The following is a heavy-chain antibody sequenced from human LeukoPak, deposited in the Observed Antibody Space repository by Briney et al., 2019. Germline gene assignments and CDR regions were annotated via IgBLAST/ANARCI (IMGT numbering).Heavy chain of an antibody. V-gene: IGHV3-23*01. CDR3: AKLMSQPALLFFDQ. Sequence: GGSLRLSCAASGFTFSTYAISWVRQAPGKGLEWVATVSGSGLYTYYADSVRGRFTISRDNSKDTFYLQMNSLRAEDTAVYYCAKLMSQPALLFFDQWGQGTLVTVSS. CDR1: GFTFSTYA. J-gene: IGHJ4*02. D-gene: IGHD3-10*01. CDR2: VSGSGLYT.